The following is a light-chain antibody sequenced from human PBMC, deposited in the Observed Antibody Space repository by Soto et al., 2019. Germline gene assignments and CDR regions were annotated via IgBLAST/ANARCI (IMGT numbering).Light chain of an antibody. V-gene: IGLV4-69*01. CDR2: LNSDGSH. J-gene: IGLJ2*01. CDR1: SGHSSYA. CDR3: QTWDTAINVT. Sequence: QLVLTQSPSASASLGASVKLTCTLSSGHSSYAIAWHQQQPEKGPRYLMKLNSDGSHSKGDGIPDRFSGSSSGAERYLTISSLQSEDEADYYCQTWDTAINVTFGGGTKLTVL.